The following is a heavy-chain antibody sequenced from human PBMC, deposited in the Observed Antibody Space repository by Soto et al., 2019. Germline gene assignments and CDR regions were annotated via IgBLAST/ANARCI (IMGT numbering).Heavy chain of an antibody. CDR3: ARLRDCSSTSCRPYYGMDV. D-gene: IGHD2-2*01. V-gene: IGHV5-10-1*01. J-gene: IGHJ6*02. Sequence: GSLKISCKGSGYSFTSYWISWVRQMPGKGLEWMGRIDPSDSYTNYSPSFQGHVTISADKSISTAYLQWSSLKASDTAMYYCARLRDCSSTSCRPYYGMDVWGQGTTVTVSS. CDR2: IDPSDSYT. CDR1: GYSFTSYW.